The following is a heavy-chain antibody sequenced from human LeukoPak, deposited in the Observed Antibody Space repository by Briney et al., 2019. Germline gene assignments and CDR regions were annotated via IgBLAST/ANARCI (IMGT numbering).Heavy chain of an antibody. D-gene: IGHD2-15*01. Sequence: PSETLSLTCAVSGYSISSGYYWGWIRQPPGKGLEWIGSIYHRGSTYYNPSLKSRVTISVDTSKNQFSLKLSSVTAADTAVYYCAISPLYCSGGSCYESSDAFDIWGQGTMVTVSS. J-gene: IGHJ3*02. V-gene: IGHV4-38-2*01. CDR1: GYSISSGYY. CDR3: AISPLYCSGGSCYESSDAFDI. CDR2: IYHRGST.